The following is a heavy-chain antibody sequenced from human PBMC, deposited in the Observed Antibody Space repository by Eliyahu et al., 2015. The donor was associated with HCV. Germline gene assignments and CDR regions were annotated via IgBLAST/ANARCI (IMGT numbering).Heavy chain of an antibody. D-gene: IGHD6-13*01. Sequence: QVQLVESGGGVVQPGXSLXLXCXASXFXFXPYGMHWVRQAPGKXLEWVATIRYNGTNKYYTDSVKGRFTISRDNSKNTVSLQMNSLSAEDTAVYYCAREGITPAGTQFYYYYGMDVWGQGTTVTVSS. J-gene: IGHJ6*02. CDR2: IRYNGTNK. CDR3: AREGITPAGTQFYYYYGMDV. CDR1: XFXFXPYG. V-gene: IGHV3-33*01.